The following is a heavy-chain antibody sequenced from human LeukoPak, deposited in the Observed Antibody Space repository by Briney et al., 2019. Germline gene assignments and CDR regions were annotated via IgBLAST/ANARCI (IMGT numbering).Heavy chain of an antibody. CDR3: ARAGRVRYDSSGYPHDAFDI. CDR2: IYSGGST. CDR1: GFTVSNNY. V-gene: IGHV3-53*01. J-gene: IGHJ3*02. D-gene: IGHD3-22*01. Sequence: GGSLRLSCAASGFTVSNNYMSWVRQAPGKGLEWVSVIYSGGSTDYADSVKGRFTISRDNSKNTLYLQMNSLRAEDTAVYYCARAGRVRYDSSGYPHDAFDIWGQGTMVTVSS.